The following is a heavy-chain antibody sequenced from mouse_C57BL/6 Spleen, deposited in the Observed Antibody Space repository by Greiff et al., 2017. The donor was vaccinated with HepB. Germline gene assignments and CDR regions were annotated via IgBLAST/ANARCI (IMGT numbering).Heavy chain of an antibody. D-gene: IGHD3-2*02. J-gene: IGHJ2*02. CDR3: AGTAQAHDLDY. V-gene: IGHV5-17*01. CDR1: GFTFSDYG. Sequence: EVKLEEPGAGLVKPGGSLKLSCAASGFTFSDYGMHWVRQAPEKGLEWVEYISIGSSNNYYADTVKGRVTISRDNAKNTLCLQMTSLRSEDTAMYYCAGTAQAHDLDYWGQGTSLTVSS. CDR2: ISIGSSNN.